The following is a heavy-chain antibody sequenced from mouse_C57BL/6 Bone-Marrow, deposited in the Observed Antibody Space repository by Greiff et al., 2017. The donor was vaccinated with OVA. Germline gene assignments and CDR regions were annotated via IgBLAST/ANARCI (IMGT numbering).Heavy chain of an antibody. V-gene: IGHV14-4*01. CDR2: IDPENGDT. D-gene: IGHD1-1*01. CDR3: TTYYGSSYGWFAY. J-gene: IGHJ3*01. Sequence: EVQLQESGAELVRPGASVKLSCTASGFNIKDDYMHWVKQRPEQGLEWIGWIDPENGDTEYASKFQGKATITADTSSNTAYLQLSSLTSEDTAVYYCTTYYGSSYGWFAYWGQGTLVTVSA. CDR1: GFNIKDDY.